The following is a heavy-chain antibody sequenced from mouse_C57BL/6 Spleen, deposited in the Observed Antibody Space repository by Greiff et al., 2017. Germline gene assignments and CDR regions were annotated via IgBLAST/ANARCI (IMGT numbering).Heavy chain of an antibody. J-gene: IGHJ1*03. CDR3: ARSPFITTVVATDWYFDV. Sequence: QVQLQQPGAELVKPGASVKLSCKASGSPFTSSWMQWVKQRPGPGLEWIGAIDPSDSYTNYNQKFKGKATLTVDTSSSTAYMQLSSLTSEDSAVYYCARSPFITTVVATDWYFDVGGTGTTVTVSS. V-gene: IGHV1-50*01. D-gene: IGHD1-1*01. CDR2: IDPSDSYT. CDR1: GSPFTSSW.